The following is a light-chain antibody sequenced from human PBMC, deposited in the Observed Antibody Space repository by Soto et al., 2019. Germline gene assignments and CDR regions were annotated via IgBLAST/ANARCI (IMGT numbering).Light chain of an antibody. CDR2: DVS. J-gene: IGLJ1*01. V-gene: IGLV2-14*01. CDR1: SSDVGDYNY. CDR3: SSYTSSTTRV. Sequence: QSALTQPASVSGSPGQSITISCTGTSSDVGDYNYVSWYQEHPGKAPKLMIYDVSNRPSGVSNRFSGSKSGSTASLTISGLQAVDEADYYCSSYTSSTTRVFGTGTKLTVL.